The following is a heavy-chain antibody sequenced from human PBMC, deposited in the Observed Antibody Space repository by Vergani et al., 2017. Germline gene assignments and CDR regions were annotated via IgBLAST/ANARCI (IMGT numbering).Heavy chain of an antibody. D-gene: IGHD1-26*01. Sequence: EVQLLESGGGLVQPGGSLRLSCAASGFPFSTYAMTWVRQAPGKGLEWVATIISDGGRTYYADSVKGRFTISRDNSKNTLSLQMNSLTAEDTAIYYCAGRAERWEALLGDDFVVWGQGTFVTVSP. V-gene: IGHV3-23*01. CDR1: GFPFSTYA. CDR3: AGRAERWEALLGDDFVV. J-gene: IGHJ3*01. CDR2: IISDGGRT.